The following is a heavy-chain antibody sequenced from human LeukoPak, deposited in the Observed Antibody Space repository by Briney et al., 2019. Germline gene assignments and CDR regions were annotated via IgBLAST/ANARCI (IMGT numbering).Heavy chain of an antibody. CDR3: ARAPSAVAGTGWCDP. CDR2: IYYSGST. Sequence: PSEPLSLTCTLSGGSMSRYHGRWLRQPPGGRLECIGYIYYSGSTNYNPFLKSRVTISVDTSKNQFSLNLSSVTAADTAVYDCARAPSAVAGTGWCDPWGQGTLVTVSS. D-gene: IGHD6-19*01. V-gene: IGHV4-59*01. CDR1: GGSMSRYH. J-gene: IGHJ5*02.